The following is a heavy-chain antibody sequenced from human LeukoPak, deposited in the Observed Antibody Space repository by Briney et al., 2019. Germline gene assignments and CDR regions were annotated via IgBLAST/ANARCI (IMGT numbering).Heavy chain of an antibody. V-gene: IGHV3-23*01. D-gene: IGHD2-15*01. CDR1: GFTFSSSA. CDR3: AKQLGYCSDGSCYFPY. J-gene: IGHJ4*02. CDR2: TSNNGGYT. Sequence: GGSLRLSCAASGFTFSSSAMSWVRQAPGKGLEWVSATSNNGGYTYYADSVQGRFTIPRDNSKSTLCLQMNSLRAEDTAVYYCAKQLGYCSDGSCYFPYWGQGTLVTVSS.